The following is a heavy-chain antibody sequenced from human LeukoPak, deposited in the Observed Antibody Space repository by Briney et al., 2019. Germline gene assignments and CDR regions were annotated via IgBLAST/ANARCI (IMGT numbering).Heavy chain of an antibody. V-gene: IGHV3-30*18. D-gene: IGHD3-10*01. CDR3: AKEYGAGRYYNLYGMDV. J-gene: IGHJ6*04. Sequence: GGSLRLSCAAFGFTFSSYGMHWVRQAPGKGLEWVAVISDDGSIKYYADSVKGRFSISRDNSRNTVDLQMNSLRAEDTAVYYCAKEYGAGRYYNLYGMDVWGKGTTVTVSS. CDR2: ISDDGSIK. CDR1: GFTFSSYG.